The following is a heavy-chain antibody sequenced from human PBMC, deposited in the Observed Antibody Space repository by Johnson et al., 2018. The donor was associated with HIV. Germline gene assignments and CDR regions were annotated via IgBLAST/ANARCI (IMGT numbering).Heavy chain of an antibody. J-gene: IGHJ3*02. D-gene: IGHD6-13*01. V-gene: IGHV3-74*01. CDR2: INSDGSST. Sequence: VQLVESGGGLVQPGGSLRLSCAASGFTFSSYWMHWVRQAPGKGLVWVSRINSDGSSTSYADSVKGRFTISRDNSKNTLYLQMNSLRAEDTAVYYCAREGEGYSSSWYDAFDIWDQGTMVTVSS. CDR3: AREGEGYSSSWYDAFDI. CDR1: GFTFSSYW.